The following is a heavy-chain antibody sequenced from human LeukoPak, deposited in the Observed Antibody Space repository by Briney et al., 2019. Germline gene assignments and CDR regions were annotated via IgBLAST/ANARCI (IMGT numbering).Heavy chain of an antibody. V-gene: IGHV2-70*01. CDR1: GFSLSTSGMC. D-gene: IGHD3-22*01. Sequence: SGPTLVKPPQTLTLTCTFSGFSLSTSGMCVSWIRQPPGKALEWLALIDWDDDKYYSTSLKTRLTISKDTSKNQVVLTMTNMDPVDTATYYCARLTSAYYYDSSGFIDYWGQGTLVTVSS. J-gene: IGHJ4*02. CDR2: IDWDDDK. CDR3: ARLTSAYYYDSSGFIDY.